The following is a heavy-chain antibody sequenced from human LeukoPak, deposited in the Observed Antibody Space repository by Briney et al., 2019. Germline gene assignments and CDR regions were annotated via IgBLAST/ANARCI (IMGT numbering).Heavy chain of an antibody. V-gene: IGHV1-46*01. D-gene: IGHD3-3*01. CDR3: ARDSYYDFWSGYYTLTFDH. J-gene: IGHJ4*02. Sequence: GASVKVSCKASGYTFTSYYMHWVRQAPGQGLEWMGIINPSGGSTSYAQKFQGRVTMTRDTSTSTVYMELSSLRSEDTAVYYCARDSYYDFWSGYYTLTFDHWGQGTLVTVSS. CDR1: GYTFTSYY. CDR2: INPSGGST.